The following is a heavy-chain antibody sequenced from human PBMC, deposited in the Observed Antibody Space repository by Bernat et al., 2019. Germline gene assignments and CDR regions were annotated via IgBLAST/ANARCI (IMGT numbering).Heavy chain of an antibody. V-gene: IGHV3-30*18. CDR1: GFTFSSYG. CDR2: ISYDGSNK. Sequence: QVQLVESGGGVVQPGRSLRLSCAASGFTFSSYGMHWVRQAPGKGLEWAAVISYDGSNKYYADSVKGRFTISRDNSKNTLYLQMKSLRAGDTAVYYCAKDKWNGGEATQETDYWGQGTLVTVSS. D-gene: IGHD1-20*01. J-gene: IGHJ4*02. CDR3: AKDKWNGGEATQETDY.